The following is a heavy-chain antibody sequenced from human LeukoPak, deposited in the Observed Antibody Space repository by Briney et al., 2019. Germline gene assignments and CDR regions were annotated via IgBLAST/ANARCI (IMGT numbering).Heavy chain of an antibody. CDR3: ARDSVRVGYGSGSLPFF. CDR2: TSTSSRYI. Sequence: CMSPARVPAALTSSSYSMDCVSQLDGEVMGWDSSTSTSSRYIYYTSSVKGRLTLSTHKAKNPLYLQTHSLRAEDTAVYYCARDSVRVGYGSGSLPFFWGQGTLVTVSS. V-gene: IGHV3-21*01. J-gene: IGHJ4*02. D-gene: IGHD3-10*01. CDR1: ALTSSSYS.